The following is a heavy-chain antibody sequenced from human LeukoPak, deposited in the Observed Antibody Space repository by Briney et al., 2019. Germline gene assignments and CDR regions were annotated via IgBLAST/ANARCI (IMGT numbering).Heavy chain of an antibody. CDR2: ITSDGTTS. V-gene: IGHV3-74*01. CDR3: ASPKPDY. CDR1: GFTFSSWY. J-gene: IGHJ4*02. Sequence: GGSLRLSCAASGFTFSSWYMYWVRQRPGKGLEWLCRITSDGTTSYYADSVRGRFTISRDNARNTLYLQMNSLTDEDTAVYYCASPKPDYWGQGTLVTVSS.